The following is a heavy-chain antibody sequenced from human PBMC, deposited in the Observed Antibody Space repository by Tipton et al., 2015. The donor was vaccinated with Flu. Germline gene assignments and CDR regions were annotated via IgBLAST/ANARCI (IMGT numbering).Heavy chain of an antibody. Sequence: TLSLTCTVSGGSISSYYWSWIRQPPGKGLEWIGYIYYSGSTNYNPSLKSRVTISVDTSKNQFSLKLSSVTAADTAVYYCARAGLGGALDYWGQGTLVTVSS. CDR1: GGSISSYY. J-gene: IGHJ4*02. CDR3: ARAGLGGALDY. CDR2: IYYSGST. V-gene: IGHV4-59*01. D-gene: IGHD3-16*01.